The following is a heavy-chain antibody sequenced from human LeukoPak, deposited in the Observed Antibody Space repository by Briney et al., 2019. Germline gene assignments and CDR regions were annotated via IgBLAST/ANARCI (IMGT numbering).Heavy chain of an antibody. CDR2: ISGSGGTR. J-gene: IGHJ4*02. CDR1: GLTFSNYG. V-gene: IGHV3-23*01. Sequence: GGSLRLSCAASGLTFSNYGMIWVRQAPGKGLEWVSAISGSGGTRNYADSVKGRFTISRDKSQNTLYLQMSSLRAEDTAVYYCAKIISPPWGGIDHWGQGTLVTVSS. D-gene: IGHD3-16*01. CDR3: AKIISPPWGGIDH.